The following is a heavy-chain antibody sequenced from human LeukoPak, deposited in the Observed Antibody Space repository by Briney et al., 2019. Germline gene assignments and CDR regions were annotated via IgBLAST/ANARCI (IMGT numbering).Heavy chain of an antibody. CDR1: GYTFTGYY. J-gene: IGHJ5*02. Sequence: ASVKVSCKASGYTFTGYYMHWVRQAPGQGLEWMGWINPNSGGTNFAQNFQGRLTMTRDASISTAYMELSRLRSDDTAVYYCARVSGYDTTSWFDPWGQGTLVTVSS. CDR3: ARVSGYDTTSWFDP. V-gene: IGHV1-2*02. CDR2: INPNSGGT. D-gene: IGHD5-12*01.